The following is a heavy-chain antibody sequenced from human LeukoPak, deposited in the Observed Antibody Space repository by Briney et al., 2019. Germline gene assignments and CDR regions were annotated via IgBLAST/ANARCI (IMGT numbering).Heavy chain of an antibody. Sequence: PGGSLRLSCAAFGFTFSNYWMTWVRQSPGKGREWVAIIKPDGSDRYSADSEKGRFTVSRDNAKNSLYLQMSSLRAEDTAVYYCARGGHRQKEFWGQGTLVTVSS. D-gene: IGHD3-10*01. CDR2: IKPDGSDR. CDR3: ARGGHRQKEF. V-gene: IGHV3-7*01. J-gene: IGHJ4*02. CDR1: GFTFSNYW.